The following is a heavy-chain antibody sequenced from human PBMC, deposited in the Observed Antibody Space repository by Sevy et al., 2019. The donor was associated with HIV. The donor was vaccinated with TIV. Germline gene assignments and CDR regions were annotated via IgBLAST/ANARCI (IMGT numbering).Heavy chain of an antibody. D-gene: IGHD3-16*01. J-gene: IGHJ4*02. CDR3: ARRAVNWDYFEY. Sequence: GGSLRLSCTASGFTFSDYYMSWIRQAPGKGLEWVSYISGLSNYINYADSVKGRFSISRDNVKDSLYLQMNSLRADDTAVYSCARRAVNWDYFEYWGQGTLVTVSS. CDR1: GFTFSDYY. V-gene: IGHV3-11*06. CDR2: ISGLSNYI.